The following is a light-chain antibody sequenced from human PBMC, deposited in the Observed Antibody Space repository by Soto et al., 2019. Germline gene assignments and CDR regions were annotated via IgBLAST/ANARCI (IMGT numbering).Light chain of an antibody. Sequence: DIVMTQSPPSLTVTPGEAASISCWANQSLLPNNGYNHFDWYLQKPGQSPQLLIYLGSNRASGVPDRFSGRGSGTDFTLRISRVEADDVGVYYCMQALQTPRTFGQGTKLEIK. J-gene: IGKJ2*01. V-gene: IGKV2-28*01. CDR3: MQALQTPRT. CDR2: LGS. CDR1: QSLLPNNGYNH.